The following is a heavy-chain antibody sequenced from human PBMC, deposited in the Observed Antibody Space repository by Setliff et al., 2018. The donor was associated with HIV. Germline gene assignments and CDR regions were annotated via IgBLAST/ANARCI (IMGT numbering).Heavy chain of an antibody. CDR3: ARLVGYYGSGRVRFDP. CDR2: INHTGST. Sequence: SETLSLTCAVYGGSFSAYHWTWIRQPPGRGLEWIGEINHTGSTSYNPSLKSRVTLSIDTSKNQVSLRLTSVTAADTALYYCARLVGYYGSGRVRFDPWGPGTAVTVSS. J-gene: IGHJ5*02. D-gene: IGHD3-10*01. V-gene: IGHV4-34*01. CDR1: GGSFSAYH.